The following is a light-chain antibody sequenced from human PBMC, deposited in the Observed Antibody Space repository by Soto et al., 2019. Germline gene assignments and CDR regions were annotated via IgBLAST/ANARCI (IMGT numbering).Light chain of an antibody. CDR3: SSYGASSTL. V-gene: IGLV2-14*03. CDR2: DVS. CDR1: TSNIGGYNY. J-gene: IGLJ2*01. Sequence: QSVLTQPASVSGSPGQSITISCTGSTSNIGGYNYVSWYQQHPGKAPKLLIYDVSYRPSGISDRFSGSKSGNTASLTISGLQPEDGADYYCSSYGASSTLFGGGTKVTVL.